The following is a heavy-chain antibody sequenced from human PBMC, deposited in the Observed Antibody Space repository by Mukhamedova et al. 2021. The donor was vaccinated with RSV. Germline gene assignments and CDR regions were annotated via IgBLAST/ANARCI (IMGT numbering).Heavy chain of an antibody. CDR3: AGAPYYDILTGYPYYFDY. D-gene: IGHD3-9*01. Sequence: EYMGGIIPILGIANYAQKFQGRVTITADKSTSTAYMELSSLRSEDTAVYYCAGAPYYDILTGYPYYFDYWGQGTLVTV. J-gene: IGHJ4*02. V-gene: IGHV1-69*10. CDR2: IIPILGIA.